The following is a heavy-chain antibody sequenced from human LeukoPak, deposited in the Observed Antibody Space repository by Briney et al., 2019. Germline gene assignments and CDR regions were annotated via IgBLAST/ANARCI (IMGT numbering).Heavy chain of an antibody. V-gene: IGHV3-73*01. D-gene: IGHD6-6*01. CDR3: TADSSSRVY. CDR2: IRSKANSYAT. CDR1: GFTFSGSA. Sequence: GGSLRLSCAASGFTFSGSAMHWVRQASGKGLEWVGRIRSKANSYATAYAASVKGRFTISRDDSKNTAYLQMNSLKTEDTAVYYCTADSSSRVYWGPGTLVTVSS. J-gene: IGHJ4*02.